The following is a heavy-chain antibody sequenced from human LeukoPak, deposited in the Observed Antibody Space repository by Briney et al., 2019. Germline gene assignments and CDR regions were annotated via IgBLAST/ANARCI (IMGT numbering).Heavy chain of an antibody. V-gene: IGHV4-59*08. CDR1: GGSISSYY. D-gene: IGHD6-6*01. J-gene: IGHJ6*02. CDR2: IYYSGST. CDR3: ARLKLMYYYYGMDV. Sequence: SETLSLTCTVSGGSISSYYWSWIRQPPGKGLEWIGYIYYSGSTNYNPSLKSRVTISVDTSKDQFSLKLSPVTAADTAVYYCARLKLMYYYYGMDVWGQGTTVTVSS.